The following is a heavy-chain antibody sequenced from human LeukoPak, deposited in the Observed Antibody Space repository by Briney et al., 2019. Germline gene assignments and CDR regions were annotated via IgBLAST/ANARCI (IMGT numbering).Heavy chain of an antibody. Sequence: ASVKVSCKASGYTFTSYDINWVRQATGQGLEWMGWMNPNSGNTGYAQKFQGRVTMTRNTSISTAYMELSSLRSEDTAVYYCARGVSYYDILTGSPPLDSWGQGTLVTVSS. V-gene: IGHV1-8*01. CDR3: ARGVSYYDILTGSPPLDS. CDR1: GYTFTSYD. J-gene: IGHJ4*02. CDR2: MNPNSGNT. D-gene: IGHD3-9*01.